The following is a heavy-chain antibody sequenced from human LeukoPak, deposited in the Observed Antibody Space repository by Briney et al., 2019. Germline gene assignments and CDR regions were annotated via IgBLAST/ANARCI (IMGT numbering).Heavy chain of an antibody. CDR2: INHSGST. CDR1: GGSFSGYY. J-gene: IGHJ5*02. D-gene: IGHD3-10*01. CDR3: ARVGYYGSGSYYNLGYNWFDP. Sequence: SETLSLTCAVYGGSFSGYYWSWIRQPPGKGLEWIGEINHSGSTNYNPSLKSRVTISVDTSRNQSSLKLSSVTAADTAVYYCARVGYYGSGSYYNLGYNWFDPWGEGTLVTVSS. V-gene: IGHV4-34*01.